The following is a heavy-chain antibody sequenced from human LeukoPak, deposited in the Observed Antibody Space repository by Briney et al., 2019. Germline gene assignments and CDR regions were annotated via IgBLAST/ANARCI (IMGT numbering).Heavy chain of an antibody. CDR1: GGSISSYY. CDR3: ARAPLRYYGSGSPIDY. J-gene: IGHJ4*02. V-gene: IGHV4-59*08. CDR2: IYYSGST. Sequence: SETLSLTCTVSGGSISSYYWSWIRQPPGKGLEWIGSIYYSGSTNYNPSLKSRVTISVDTSKNQFSLKLSSVTAADTAVYYCARAPLRYYGSGSPIDYWGQGTLVTVSS. D-gene: IGHD3-10*01.